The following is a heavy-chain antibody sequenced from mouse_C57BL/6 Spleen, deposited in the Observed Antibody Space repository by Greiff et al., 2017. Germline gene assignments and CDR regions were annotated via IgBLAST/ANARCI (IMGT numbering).Heavy chain of an antibody. J-gene: IGHJ4*01. V-gene: IGHV1-59*01. CDR2: IDPSDSYT. CDR1: GYTFTSYW. D-gene: IGHD1-1*01. Sequence: QVQLQQPGAELVRPGTSVKLSCKASGYTFTSYWMHWVKQRPGQGLEWIGVIDPSDSYTNYTQKFKGKATLTVDTSSSTAYMQLSSLTSGDSAVYYCARRGLYYGSSYAMDYWGQGTSVTVSS. CDR3: ARRGLYYGSSYAMDY.